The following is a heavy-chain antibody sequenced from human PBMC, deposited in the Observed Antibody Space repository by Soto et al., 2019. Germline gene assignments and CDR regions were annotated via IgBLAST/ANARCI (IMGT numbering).Heavy chain of an antibody. CDR1: GGSISSGGYS. CDR3: ARGNVVAIDY. D-gene: IGHD2-21*01. CDR2: IYHSGST. J-gene: IGHJ4*02. V-gene: IGHV4-30-2*01. Sequence: SETLSLTCAVSGGSISSGGYSWSWIRQPPGKGLEWIRYIYHSGSTYYKTSLKSRVTISVDRSKNQSSLKLSSVTAADTAVYYCARGNVVAIDYWGQGTLVTVSS.